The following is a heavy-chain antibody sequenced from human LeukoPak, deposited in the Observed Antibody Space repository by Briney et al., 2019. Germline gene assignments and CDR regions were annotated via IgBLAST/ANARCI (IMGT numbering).Heavy chain of an antibody. CDR3: ARGPIRDAFDI. Sequence: SETLSLTCTVSGGSISSYYWSWIRQPPGKGLEWIGYIYYSGSTNYNPSLKSRVTISVDTSKSQFSLKLSSVTAADTAVYYCARGPIRDAFDIWGQGTMVTVSS. J-gene: IGHJ3*02. V-gene: IGHV4-59*08. CDR1: GGSISSYY. CDR2: IYYSGST.